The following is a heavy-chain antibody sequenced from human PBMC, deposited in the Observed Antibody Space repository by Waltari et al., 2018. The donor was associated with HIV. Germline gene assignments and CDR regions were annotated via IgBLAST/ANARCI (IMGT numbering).Heavy chain of an antibody. J-gene: IGHJ2*01. V-gene: IGHV4-39*01. CDR3: ARQRGSGLWYFDL. CDR2: ISHTGGTT. Sequence: QSQLQESDPGLVKPSETLSLTCTVSGASISSNYYFWPWVRQPPGKGLEWIGTISHTGGTTYDNPSIKSRVIISVDTSKDQSSLKLSSMTATDTAVYYCARQRGSGLWYFDLWGRGTLVSVSS. CDR1: GASISSNYYF. D-gene: IGHD3-10*01.